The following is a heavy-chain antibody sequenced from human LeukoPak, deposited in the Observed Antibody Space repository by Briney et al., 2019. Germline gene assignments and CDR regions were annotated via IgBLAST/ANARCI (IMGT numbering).Heavy chain of an antibody. J-gene: IGHJ4*02. CDR3: ARDNGYQLLWW. D-gene: IGHD2-2*01. Sequence: ASVKVSCKTSGYTFTRYAIHWVRQAPGQGLEWMGWISCGKGETKYSQKFQDRVTITRDTSASTDYMELSSLRSEDTAVYYCARDNGYQLLWWWGQGTLVTVSS. V-gene: IGHV1-3*01. CDR1: GYTFTRYA. CDR2: ISCGKGET.